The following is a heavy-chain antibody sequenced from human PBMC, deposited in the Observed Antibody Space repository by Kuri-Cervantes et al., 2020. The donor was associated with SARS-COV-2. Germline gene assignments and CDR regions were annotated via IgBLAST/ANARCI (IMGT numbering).Heavy chain of an antibody. V-gene: IGHV4-38-2*02. J-gene: IGHJ4*02. CDR1: GYSISSGYY. CDR2: IYHSGST. Sequence: SQTLSLTCAVSGYSISSGYYWGWIRQPPGKGLEWIGSIYHSGSTYYNPSLKSRVTISVDTSKNQFSLKLSSVTAADTAVYYCAREPATGIAVAGYDYWGQGTLVTVSS. D-gene: IGHD6-19*01. CDR3: AREPATGIAVAGYDY.